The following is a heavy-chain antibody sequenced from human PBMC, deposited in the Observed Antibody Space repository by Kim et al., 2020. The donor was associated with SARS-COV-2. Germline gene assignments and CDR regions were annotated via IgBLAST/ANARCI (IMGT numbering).Heavy chain of an antibody. V-gene: IGHV3-23*01. CDR1: GFTFSSYA. CDR2: ISGSGGST. Sequence: GGSLRLSCAASGFTFSSYAMSWVRQAPGKGLEWVSAISGSGGSTYYADSVKGRFTISRDNSKNTLYLLMNSLRAEDTAVYYCAKGYYYGSGGYGVHLGNFDYWGQGTLVTVSS. D-gene: IGHD3-10*01. CDR3: AKGYYYGSGGYGVHLGNFDY. J-gene: IGHJ4*02.